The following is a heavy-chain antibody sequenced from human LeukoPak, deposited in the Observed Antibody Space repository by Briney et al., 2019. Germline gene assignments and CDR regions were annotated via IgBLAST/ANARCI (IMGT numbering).Heavy chain of an antibody. CDR2: IYYSGST. V-gene: IGHV4-39*07. CDR1: GGSISSSSYY. J-gene: IGHJ4*02. Sequence: SETLSLTCTVSGGSISSSSYYWGWIRQPPGKGLEWIGSIYYSGSTYYNPSLKSRVTISVDTSKNQFSLKLSSVTAADTAVYYCARDLAVAGLDYWGQGTLVTVSS. CDR3: ARDLAVAGLDY. D-gene: IGHD6-19*01.